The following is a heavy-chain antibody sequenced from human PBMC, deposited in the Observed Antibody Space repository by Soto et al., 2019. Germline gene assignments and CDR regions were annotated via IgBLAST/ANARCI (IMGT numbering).Heavy chain of an antibody. CDR3: ARHGYYGSGSYSWFDP. CDR1: GGSISSSSYY. CDR2: IYYSGST. D-gene: IGHD3-10*01. Sequence: SETLSLTCTVSGGSISSSSYYWGWIRQPPGKGLEWIGSIYYSGSTYYNPSLKSRVTISVDTSKNQFSLKLSSVTAADTAVYYCARHGYYGSGSYSWFDPWGQGTLVTVSS. V-gene: IGHV4-39*01. J-gene: IGHJ5*02.